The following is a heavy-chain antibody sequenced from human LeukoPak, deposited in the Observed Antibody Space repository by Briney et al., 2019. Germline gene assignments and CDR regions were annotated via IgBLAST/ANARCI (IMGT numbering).Heavy chain of an antibody. CDR1: GYTFTSYG. D-gene: IGHD6-13*01. CDR2: ISAYNGNT. J-gene: IGHJ5*02. Sequence: ASVKVSCKASGYTFTSYGTSWVRQAPGQGLEWMGWISAYNGNTNYAQKLQGRVTMTTDTSTSTAYMELRSLRSDDTAVYYCARGLGYSSSWYIFDPWGQGTLVTVSS. CDR3: ARGLGYSSSWYIFDP. V-gene: IGHV1-18*01.